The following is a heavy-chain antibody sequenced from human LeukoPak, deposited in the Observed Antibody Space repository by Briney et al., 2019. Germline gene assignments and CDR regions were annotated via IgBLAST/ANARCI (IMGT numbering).Heavy chain of an antibody. Sequence: SETLSLTCSASGGSLSRSSYNWGWIRQPPGKGLEWIGSIYYSGRTYYNPSLKSRVTISVDTSKNQFSLKLSSVTAADTAVYYCARIITYYDFSCWFDPWGQGTLVTVSS. V-gene: IGHV4-39*01. CDR2: IYYSGRT. D-gene: IGHD3-3*01. CDR3: ARIITYYDFSCWFDP. CDR1: GGSLSRSSYN. J-gene: IGHJ5*02.